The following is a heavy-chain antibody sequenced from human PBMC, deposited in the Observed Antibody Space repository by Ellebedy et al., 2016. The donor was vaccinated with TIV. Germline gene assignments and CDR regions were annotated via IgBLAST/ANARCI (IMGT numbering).Heavy chain of an antibody. CDR1: GFSFSSYW. CDR3: ARVPGGNKNFDY. CDR2: INSYGSST. D-gene: IGHD4-23*01. J-gene: IGHJ4*02. V-gene: IGHV3-74*01. Sequence: GESLKISCAASGFSFSSYWMHWVRQAPGKGLVWVSRINSYGSSTTYADSVKGRFTISRDNAKNTLYLQMNSLRAEDTAVYYCARVPGGNKNFDYWGQGTLVTVSS.